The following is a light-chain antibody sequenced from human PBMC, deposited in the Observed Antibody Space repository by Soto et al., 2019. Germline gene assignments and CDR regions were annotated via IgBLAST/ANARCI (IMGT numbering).Light chain of an antibody. V-gene: IGKV3-15*01. J-gene: IGKJ2*01. CDR3: QQYNNWPPMYT. CDR1: QSVSNN. Sequence: EIVMTQSPATLSVSPGERATLSCRASQSVSNNLAWYQWRPGQAPRLLIYGASTRATGTPARFSGSGSGTEFTLTISSLQSEDFAVYYCQQYNNWPPMYTVGQGTKVDIK. CDR2: GAS.